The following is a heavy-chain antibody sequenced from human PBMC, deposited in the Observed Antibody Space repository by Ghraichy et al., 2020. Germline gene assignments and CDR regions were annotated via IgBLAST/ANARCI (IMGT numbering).Heavy chain of an antibody. CDR3: ARDLRYGDYFNYYGMDV. Sequence: GSLNISCAVSAFTVSTNYMSWVRQAPGKGLEWVSVIYSGGSTYYADSVKGRFTISRDNPKNTVYLQMNSLRAEDTAVYYCARDLRYGDYFNYYGMDVWGQGTTVTVSS. J-gene: IGHJ6*02. CDR1: AFTVSTNY. D-gene: IGHD4-17*01. CDR2: IYSGGST. V-gene: IGHV3-53*01.